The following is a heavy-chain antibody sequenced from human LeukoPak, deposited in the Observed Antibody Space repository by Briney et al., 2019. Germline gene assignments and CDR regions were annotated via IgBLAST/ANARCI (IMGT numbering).Heavy chain of an antibody. V-gene: IGHV1-2*02. CDR1: GYTFTGYY. J-gene: IGHJ5*02. CDR2: INPNSGGT. Sequence: ASVKVSCKTSGYTFTGYYMHWVRQAPGQGLEWMGWINPNSGGTNYAQKFQGRVTMTRDTSISTAYMELSRLRSDDTAVYYCARGVRFLEWLLSANWFDPWGQGTLVTVSS. CDR3: ARGVRFLEWLLSANWFDP. D-gene: IGHD3-3*01.